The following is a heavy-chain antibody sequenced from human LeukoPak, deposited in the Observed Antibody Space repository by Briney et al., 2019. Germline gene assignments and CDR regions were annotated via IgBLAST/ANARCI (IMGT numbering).Heavy chain of an antibody. CDR1: GFTFSSYS. Sequence: PGGSLRLSCAASGFTFSSYSMNWVRQAPGKGLEWVSSISSSSSYIYYADSVKGRFTISRDNAKNSLYLQMNSLRAEDTAVYYCATGLRITGTYFDYWGQGTLVTVSS. CDR2: ISSSSSYI. CDR3: ATGLRITGTYFDY. J-gene: IGHJ4*02. D-gene: IGHD1-20*01. V-gene: IGHV3-21*01.